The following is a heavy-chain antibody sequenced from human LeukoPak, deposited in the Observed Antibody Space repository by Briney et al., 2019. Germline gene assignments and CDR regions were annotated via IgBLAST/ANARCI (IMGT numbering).Heavy chain of an antibody. Sequence: PGGSLRLSCAASGFTFSNAWMSWVRQAPGKGLEWVGRIKSKTDGGTTDYAAPVKGRFTISRDGSKNTLYLQMNSLKTEDTAVYYCTTDSSSWYYYYMDVWGKGTTVTVSS. V-gene: IGHV3-15*01. CDR3: TTDSSSWYYYYMDV. D-gene: IGHD6-13*01. CDR1: GFTFSNAW. J-gene: IGHJ6*03. CDR2: IKSKTDGGTT.